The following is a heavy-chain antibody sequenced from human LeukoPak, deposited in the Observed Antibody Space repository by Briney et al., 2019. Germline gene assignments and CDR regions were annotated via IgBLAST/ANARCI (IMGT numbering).Heavy chain of an antibody. J-gene: IGHJ4*02. CDR2: INQDGGEK. Sequence: GGSLRLSCAASGFTFSGSWMSWVRQAPGKGLEWVASINQDGGEKYYVDSVKGRFTISRDNAENSLYLQMNSLRAEDTAVYYCATSRTFDYWGQGTLVTVSS. V-gene: IGHV3-7*01. CDR3: ATSRTFDY. CDR1: GFTFSGSW. D-gene: IGHD1-7*01.